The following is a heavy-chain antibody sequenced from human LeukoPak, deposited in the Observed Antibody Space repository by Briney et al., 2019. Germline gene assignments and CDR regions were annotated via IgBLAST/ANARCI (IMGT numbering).Heavy chain of an antibody. D-gene: IGHD1-7*01. CDR1: GGSISSGGYS. J-gene: IGHJ6*04. Sequence: PSQTLSLTCAVSGGSISSGGYSWSWIRQPPGKGLEWIGYIYHSGSTYYNPSLKSRVTISVDRSKNQFSLKLSSVTAADTAVYYCVRGNSRYYYYGMDVWGKGTTVTVSS. V-gene: IGHV4-30-2*01. CDR2: IYHSGST. CDR3: VRGNSRYYYYGMDV.